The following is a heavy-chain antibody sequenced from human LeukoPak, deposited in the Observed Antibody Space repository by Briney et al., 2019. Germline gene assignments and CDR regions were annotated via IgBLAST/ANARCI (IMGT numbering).Heavy chain of an antibody. CDR3: AKESTVTTPFFAYGMDV. CDR2: ISYDGSNK. J-gene: IGHJ6*02. D-gene: IGHD4-17*01. V-gene: IGHV3-30*18. CDR1: GFTFSSYG. Sequence: GGSLRLSCAASGFTFSSYGMHWVRQAPGKGLEWVAVISYDGSNKYYADSVKGRFTISRDNSKNTLYLQMNSLRAEDTALYYCAKESTVTTPFFAYGMDVWGQGTTVTVSS.